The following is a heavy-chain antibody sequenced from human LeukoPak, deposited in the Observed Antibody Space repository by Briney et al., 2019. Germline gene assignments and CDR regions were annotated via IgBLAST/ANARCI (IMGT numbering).Heavy chain of an antibody. J-gene: IGHJ4*02. D-gene: IGHD6-6*01. Sequence: GGSLRHSCAASGCTLSSYAMSWVRPAPGKGLEWVSAISGSGGSTYYADYVKCRFTISRDNSKNTMYLQMNSLRAEDTAVYYCAKDLMYSSSSRNQGYWGQGTLVTVSS. CDR2: ISGSGGST. CDR1: GCTLSSYA. CDR3: AKDLMYSSSSRNQGY. V-gene: IGHV3-23*01.